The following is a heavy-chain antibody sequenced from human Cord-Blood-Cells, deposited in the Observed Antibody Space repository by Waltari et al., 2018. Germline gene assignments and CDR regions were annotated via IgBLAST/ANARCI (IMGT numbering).Heavy chain of an antibody. Sequence: QVQLVESGGGVVQPGRSLRLSCAASGLTFSSYAMHWVRQAPGKGLEWVAVISYDGSNKYYADSVKGRFTISRDNSKNTLYLQMNSLRAEDTAVYYCARDEGYSSSYYYYYMDVWGKGTTVTVSS. D-gene: IGHD6-13*01. CDR3: ARDEGYSSSYYYYYMDV. J-gene: IGHJ6*03. CDR1: GLTFSSYA. V-gene: IGHV3-30-3*01. CDR2: ISYDGSNK.